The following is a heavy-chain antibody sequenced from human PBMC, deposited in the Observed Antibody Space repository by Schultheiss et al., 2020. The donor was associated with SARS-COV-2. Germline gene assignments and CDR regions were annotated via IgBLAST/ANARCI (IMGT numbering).Heavy chain of an antibody. J-gene: IGHJ4*02. CDR3: ARVRRTWHFDY. D-gene: IGHD1/OR15-1a*01. V-gene: IGHV3-53*01. CDR2: IYSGGST. Sequence: GGSLRLSCAVSGFTVSSNYMSWVRQAPGKGLEWVSIIYSGGSTYYADSVKGRFTISRDRSKNTLNLQMNNLRAEDTAVYHCARVRRTWHFDYWGQGTLVTVSS. CDR1: GFTVSSNY.